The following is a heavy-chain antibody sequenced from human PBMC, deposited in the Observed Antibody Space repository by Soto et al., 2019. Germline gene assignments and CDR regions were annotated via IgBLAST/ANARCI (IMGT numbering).Heavy chain of an antibody. CDR3: ARAQGITVPPHNFDY. D-gene: IGHD6-19*01. CDR2: INSDGSST. Sequence: PGGSLRLSCAASGFTFSNYWMHWVRQVPGKGLVWVSRINSDGSSTSYADSVKGRFTISRDNAKNTLYLQMNSLRAEDTAVYYCARAQGITVPPHNFDYWGQRALVTVSS. V-gene: IGHV3-74*01. J-gene: IGHJ4*02. CDR1: GFTFSNYW.